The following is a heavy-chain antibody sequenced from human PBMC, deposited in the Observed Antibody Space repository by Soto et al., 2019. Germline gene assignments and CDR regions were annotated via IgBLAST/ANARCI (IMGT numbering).Heavy chain of an antibody. D-gene: IGHD6-13*01. CDR2: IYYSGST. J-gene: IGHJ5*02. V-gene: IGHV4-59*01. CDR3: AGRRAAAGMNWFDP. CDR1: GGSISSYY. Sequence: QVQLQESGPGLVKPSETLSLTCTVSGGSISSYYWSWIRQPPGKGLEWIGYIYYSGSTNYNPSLKSRVTIAVDTSKSQCSLKLSSVTAADTAVYYCAGRRAAAGMNWFDPWGQGTLVTAST.